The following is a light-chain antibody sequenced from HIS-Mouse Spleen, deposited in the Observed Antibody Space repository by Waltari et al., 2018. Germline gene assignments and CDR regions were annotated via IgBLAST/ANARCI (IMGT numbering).Light chain of an antibody. V-gene: IGKV3-20*01. Sequence: EIVLTQSPGTLSLSPGERPTPSCRASQSVSSSYLAWYQQKPGQAPRLLIYGASSRATGIPDRFSGSGSGTDFTLTISRLEPEDFAVYYCQQYGSSPRTFGQGTKLEIK. CDR1: QSVSSSY. CDR2: GAS. CDR3: QQYGSSPRT. J-gene: IGKJ2*01.